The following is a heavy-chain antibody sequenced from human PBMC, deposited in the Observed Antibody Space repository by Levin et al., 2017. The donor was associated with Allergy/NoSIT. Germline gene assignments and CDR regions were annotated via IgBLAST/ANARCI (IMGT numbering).Heavy chain of an antibody. CDR1: GGTFSSYA. V-gene: IGHV1-69*06. CDR2: IIPIFGTA. Sequence: ASVKVSCKASGGTFSSYAISWVRQAPGQGLEWMGGIIPIFGTANYAQKFQGRVTITADKSTSTAYMELSSLRSEDTAVYYCAATTVTTLVIGYYYYYGMDVWGQGTTVTVSS. CDR3: AATTVTTLVIGYYYYYGMDV. D-gene: IGHD4-17*01. J-gene: IGHJ6*02.